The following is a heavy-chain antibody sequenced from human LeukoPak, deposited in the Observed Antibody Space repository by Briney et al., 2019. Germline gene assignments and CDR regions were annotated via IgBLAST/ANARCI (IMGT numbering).Heavy chain of an antibody. CDR1: GGTFSSYA. V-gene: IGHV1-69*05. Sequence: SVKVSCKASGGTFSSYAISWVRQAPGQGLEWMGRIIPIFGTANYAQKFQGRVTITTDESTSTAYMELSSLRSEDTAVYYCVTGYYDNSGYYHGRGAFDIWGQGTMVTVSS. CDR3: VTGYYDNSGYYHGRGAFDI. CDR2: IIPIFGTA. J-gene: IGHJ3*02. D-gene: IGHD3-22*01.